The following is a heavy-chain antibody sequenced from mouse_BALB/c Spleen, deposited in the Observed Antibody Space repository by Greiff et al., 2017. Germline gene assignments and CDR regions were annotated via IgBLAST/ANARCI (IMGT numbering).Heavy chain of an antibody. V-gene: IGHV1S81*02. CDR1: GYTFTSYW. J-gene: IGHJ1*01. Sequence: QVQLQQPGAELVKPGASVKLSCKASGYTFTSYWMHWVKQRPGQGLEWIGEINPSNGRTNYNEKFKSKATLTVDKSSSTAYMQLSSLTSEDSAVYYCARYYGISYWYFDVWGAGTTVTVSS. D-gene: IGHD1-1*01. CDR2: INPSNGRT. CDR3: ARYYGISYWYFDV.